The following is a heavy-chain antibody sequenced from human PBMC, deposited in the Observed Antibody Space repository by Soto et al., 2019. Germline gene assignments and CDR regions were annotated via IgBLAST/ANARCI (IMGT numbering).Heavy chain of an antibody. CDR3: ARGGNYYDSSGYYQNWFDP. Sequence: SETLSLTCIVSGDSISSYYWSWIRQPPGKGLEWIGEINHSGSTNYNPSLKSRVTISVDTSKNQFSLKLSSVTAADTAVYYCARGGNYYDSSGYYQNWFDPWGQGTLVTVSS. CDR2: INHSGST. V-gene: IGHV4-34*01. CDR1: GDSISSYY. D-gene: IGHD3-22*01. J-gene: IGHJ5*02.